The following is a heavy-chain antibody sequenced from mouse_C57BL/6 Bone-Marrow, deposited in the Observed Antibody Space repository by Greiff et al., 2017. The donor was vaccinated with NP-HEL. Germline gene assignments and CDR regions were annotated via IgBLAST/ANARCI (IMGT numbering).Heavy chain of an antibody. J-gene: IGHJ4*01. V-gene: IGHV1-72*01. CDR2: IDPNSGGT. Sequence: QVQLQQSGAELVKPGASVKLSCKASGYTFTSYWMHWVKQRPGRGLEWIGRIDPNSGGTKYNEKFKSKATLTVDKPSSTAYMQLSSLTSEDSAVYYCARWGTTVVATDYAMDYWGQGTSVTVSS. CDR1: GYTFTSYW. D-gene: IGHD1-1*01. CDR3: ARWGTTVVATDYAMDY.